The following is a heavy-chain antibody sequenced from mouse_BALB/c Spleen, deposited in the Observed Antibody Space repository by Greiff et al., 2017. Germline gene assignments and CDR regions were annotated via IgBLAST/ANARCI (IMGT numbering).Heavy chain of an antibody. CDR2: INPYNGAT. J-gene: IGHJ4*01. CDR3: ARGGHDNYGAMDD. D-gene: IGHD2-1*01. Sequence: EVKLMESGPELVKPGASVKISCKASGYSFTGYYMHWVKQSHVKSLEWIGRINPYNGATSYNQNFKDKASLTVDKSSSTAYMELHSLTSEDSAVYYCARGGHDNYGAMDDWGQGTSVTVSS. V-gene: IGHV1-31*01. CDR1: GYSFTGYY.